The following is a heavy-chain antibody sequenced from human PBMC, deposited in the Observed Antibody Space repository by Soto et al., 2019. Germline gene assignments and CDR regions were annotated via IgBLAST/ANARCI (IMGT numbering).Heavy chain of an antibody. Sequence: QVQLQESGPGLVKPSQTLSLTCTVSGDSIISGGYYWSWIRQHPGKGLEWIGYIHSSGITYYNPSLMSRLTLSVDTSKSQFSLNLSSMTAADAAVYYCAGSLSWKFDLWGRGTLVTVPS. CDR2: IHSSGIT. CDR3: AGSLSWKFDL. D-gene: IGHD1-1*01. V-gene: IGHV4-31*03. CDR1: GDSIISGGYY. J-gene: IGHJ2*01.